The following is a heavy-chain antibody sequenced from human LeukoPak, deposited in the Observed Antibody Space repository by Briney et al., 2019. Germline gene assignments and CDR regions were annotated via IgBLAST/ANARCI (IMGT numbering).Heavy chain of an antibody. J-gene: IGHJ4*02. V-gene: IGHV1-69-2*01. CDR1: GYTFTNYY. CDR3: ATGMASSGWGLVD. Sequence: ASVKVSCEVSGYTFTNYYMHWVQQAPGKGLEWMGLVDPEDGETIYAEKFQGRVTITADTSTDTAYMELSSLRSEDTAVYYCATGMASSGWGLVDWGQGTLVTVSS. CDR2: VDPEDGET. D-gene: IGHD6-19*01.